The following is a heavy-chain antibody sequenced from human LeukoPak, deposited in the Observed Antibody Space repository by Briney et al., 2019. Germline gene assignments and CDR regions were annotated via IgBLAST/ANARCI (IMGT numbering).Heavy chain of an antibody. CDR3: AREDIVVVVAATINWFDP. V-gene: IGHV1-2*02. J-gene: IGHJ5*02. Sequence: ASVKVSCKASGGTFSSYDISWVRQAPGQGLEWMGWINPNSGGTNYAQKFQGRVTMTRDTSISTAYMELSRLRSDDTAVYYCAREDIVVVVAATINWFDPWGQGTLVTVSS. D-gene: IGHD2-15*01. CDR1: GGTFSSYD. CDR2: INPNSGGT.